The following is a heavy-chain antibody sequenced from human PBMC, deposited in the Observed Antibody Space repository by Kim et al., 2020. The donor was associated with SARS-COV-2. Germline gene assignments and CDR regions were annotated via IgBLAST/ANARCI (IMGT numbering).Heavy chain of an antibody. D-gene: IGHD5-12*01. CDR3: AKDLSVGYDFYYYYYGMDV. CDR2: ISYDGSNK. V-gene: IGHV3-30*18. CDR1: GFTFSSYG. J-gene: IGHJ6*02. Sequence: GGSLRLSCAASGFTFSSYGMHWVRQAPGKGLEWVAVISYDGSNKYYADSVKGRFTISRDNSKNTLYLQMNSLRAEDTAVYYCAKDLSVGYDFYYYYYGMDVWGQGTTVTVSS.